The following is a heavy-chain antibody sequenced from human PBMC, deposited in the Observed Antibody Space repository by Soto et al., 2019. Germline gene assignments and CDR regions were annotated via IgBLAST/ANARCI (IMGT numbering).Heavy chain of an antibody. Sequence: QVQLQESGPGLVKPSETLSLTCTVSGGSISSYYWSWIRQPPGKGLEWIGYIYYSGSTNYNPSLKSRVTISVDTSKNQFSLKLSSVTAADTAVYYCARVLYYDFWSGYYGPLDYWGQGTLVTVSS. CDR2: IYYSGST. CDR3: ARVLYYDFWSGYYGPLDY. CDR1: GGSISSYY. J-gene: IGHJ4*02. D-gene: IGHD3-3*01. V-gene: IGHV4-59*01.